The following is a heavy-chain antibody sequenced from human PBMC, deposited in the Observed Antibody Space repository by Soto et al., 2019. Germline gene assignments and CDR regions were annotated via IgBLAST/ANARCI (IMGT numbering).Heavy chain of an antibody. CDR1: GYTFTRYD. Sequence: ASVKVSCKASGYTFTRYDINWVRQATGQGLEWMGWMNPNSGNTGYAQKFQGRVTMTRNTSISTAYMELSSLRSEDTAVYYCARLAQFFYDSSGYYRAFDFLGQGIMVSVSS. J-gene: IGHJ3*01. CDR3: ARLAQFFYDSSGYYRAFDF. V-gene: IGHV1-8*01. CDR2: MNPNSGNT. D-gene: IGHD3-22*01.